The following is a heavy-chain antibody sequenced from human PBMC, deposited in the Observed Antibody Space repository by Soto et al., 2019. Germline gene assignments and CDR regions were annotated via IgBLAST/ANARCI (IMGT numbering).Heavy chain of an antibody. D-gene: IGHD6-13*01. CDR3: ARATIAAAGTNYYYGMDV. V-gene: IGHV6-1*01. CDR2: TYYRSKWYN. J-gene: IGHJ6*02. CDR1: GDSVSSNSAA. Sequence: QXLSLPCAISGDSVSSNSAAWNWIRQSPPRGLEWLGRTYYRSKWYNDYAVSVKSRITINPDTSKNQFSLQLNSVTPEDTAVYYCARATIAAAGTNYYYGMDVWGQGTTVTVSS.